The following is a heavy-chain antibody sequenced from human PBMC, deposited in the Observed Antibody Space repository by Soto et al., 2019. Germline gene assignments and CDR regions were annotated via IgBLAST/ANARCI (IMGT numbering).Heavy chain of an antibody. CDR3: GKVLIGATRHTDVDS. D-gene: IGHD2-15*01. Sequence: SETLSLTCVVSHESFGAYYWSWVRQPPGKGLEWIASIYYDESTYYNPSLKSRVTISTDKPKNQFSLTLKSVTAADTAVYYCGKVLIGATRHTDVDSWGQGALVTVSS. CDR2: IYYDEST. CDR1: HESFGAYY. V-gene: IGHV4-34*01. J-gene: IGHJ4*02.